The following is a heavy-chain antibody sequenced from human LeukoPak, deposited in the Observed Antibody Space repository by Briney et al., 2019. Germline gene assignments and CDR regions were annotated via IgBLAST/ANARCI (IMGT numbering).Heavy chain of an antibody. CDR2: INPGGDNT. CDR1: GYTFTGYH. CDR3: ARIRDGYNDAYDI. D-gene: IGHD5-24*01. V-gene: IGHV1-46*01. Sequence: ASVKVSCKPSGYTFTGYHIHWVRQAPGQGLEWMGLINPGGDNTDYAQNFQGRVTMTRDTSTSTVYMGLSSLRSEDTAVYYCARIRDGYNDAYDIWGQGTMVTVSS. J-gene: IGHJ3*02.